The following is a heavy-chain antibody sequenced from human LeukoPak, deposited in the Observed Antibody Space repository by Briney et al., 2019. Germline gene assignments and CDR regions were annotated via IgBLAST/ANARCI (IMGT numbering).Heavy chain of an antibody. CDR3: ARLPTFYYDSSGYHYDY. Sequence: GGSLRLSCTASGLTLSNYWMIWVRQAPGKGLEWVSSISGSGPSTDYTDAVKGRFIISRDKSKNTLHLQMNSLRAEDTALYYCARLPTFYYDSSGYHYDYWGQGTLVTVSS. CDR2: ISGSGPST. D-gene: IGHD3-22*01. V-gene: IGHV3-23*01. J-gene: IGHJ4*02. CDR1: GLTLSNYW.